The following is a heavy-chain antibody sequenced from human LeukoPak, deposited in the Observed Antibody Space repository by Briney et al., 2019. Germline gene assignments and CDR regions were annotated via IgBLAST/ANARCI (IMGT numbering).Heavy chain of an antibody. D-gene: IGHD2-21*01. CDR3: ARSRTLWGAFDI. Sequence: PGGSLRLSCAASGFTFRSHDMHGVRQTTVKSREGCSGIVTSGDPYYLDSVKGRFTISREHAKNSLYLEMNSLSGGDTAVYYCARSRTLWGAFDIWGQGTMVTVSS. CDR1: GFTFRSHD. J-gene: IGHJ3*02. CDR2: IVTSGDP. V-gene: IGHV3-13*05.